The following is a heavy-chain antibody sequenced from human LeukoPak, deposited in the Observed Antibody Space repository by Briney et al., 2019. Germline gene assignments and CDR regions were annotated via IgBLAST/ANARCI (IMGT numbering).Heavy chain of an antibody. CDR1: GFTFSSYG. D-gene: IGHD6-19*01. Sequence: QPGGSLRLSCAASGFTFSSYGMHWVRQAPGKGLEWVAFIRYDGSNKYYADSVKGRFTISRDNAKKTLYLQMNSLRAEDTAVYYCAKPPPSIAVAGTGDYWGQGTLVTVSS. CDR3: AKPPPSIAVAGTGDY. J-gene: IGHJ4*02. CDR2: IRYDGSNK. V-gene: IGHV3-30*02.